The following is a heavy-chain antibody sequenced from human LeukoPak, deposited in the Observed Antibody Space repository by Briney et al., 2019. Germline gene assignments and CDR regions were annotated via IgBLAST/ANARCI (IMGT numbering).Heavy chain of an antibody. CDR1: GFTFSSSA. CDR2: IVVGSGNT. D-gene: IGHD6-19*01. Sequence: ASVKVSCKASGFTFSSSAVQWVRQARGQRLEWIGWIVVGSGNTNYAQKFQERVTITRDMSTSTAYMELSSLRSEDTAVYYCARDPPPAVAGTSNWFDPWGQGTLVTVSS. CDR3: ARDPPPAVAGTSNWFDP. V-gene: IGHV1-58*01. J-gene: IGHJ5*02.